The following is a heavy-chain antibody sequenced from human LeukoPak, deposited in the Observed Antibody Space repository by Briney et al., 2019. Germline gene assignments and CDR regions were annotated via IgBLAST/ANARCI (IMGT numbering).Heavy chain of an antibody. Sequence: PGRSLRLSCAASGFTFSSYAMHWVRQAPGKGLEWVAVISYDGSNKYYADSVKGRFTISRDNSKNTLYLQMNSLRAEDTAVYYCAKSGGLRLGELSLTLRYYYYYMDVWGKGTTVTISS. CDR3: AKSGGLRLGELSLTLRYYYYYMDV. J-gene: IGHJ6*03. CDR1: GFTFSSYA. V-gene: IGHV3-30*04. D-gene: IGHD3-16*02. CDR2: ISYDGSNK.